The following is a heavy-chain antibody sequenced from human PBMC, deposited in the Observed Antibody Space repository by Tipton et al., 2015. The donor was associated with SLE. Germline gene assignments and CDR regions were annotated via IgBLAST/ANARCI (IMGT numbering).Heavy chain of an antibody. CDR2: IYTSGST. D-gene: IGHD6-19*01. J-gene: IGHJ4*02. CDR1: GGSISSYY. CDR3: ARGPIAVAANFDY. Sequence: GLVKPSETLSLTCTVSGGSISSYYWSWIRQPPGKGLECVGYIYTSGSTNYNPSLKSRVTISVDTSKNQFSLKLSSVTAADTAVYYCARGPIAVAANFDYWGQGTLVTVSS. V-gene: IGHV4-4*08.